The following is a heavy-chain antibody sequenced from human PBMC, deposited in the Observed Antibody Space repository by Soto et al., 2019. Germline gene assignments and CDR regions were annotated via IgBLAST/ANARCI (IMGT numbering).Heavy chain of an antibody. CDR3: ARLDRGSLDY. Sequence: EVQLVESGGGLVKPGGSLRLSCAASGFTFSSHSMNWVRQAPGKGLEWVASISSSSSYIYYADSVKGRFTISRDNAKNLVYLQKNSLRDEDTAVYYCARLDRGSLDYWGRGTLVTVSS. CDR1: GFTFSSHS. J-gene: IGHJ4*02. CDR2: ISSSSSYI. D-gene: IGHD6-25*01. V-gene: IGHV3-21*01.